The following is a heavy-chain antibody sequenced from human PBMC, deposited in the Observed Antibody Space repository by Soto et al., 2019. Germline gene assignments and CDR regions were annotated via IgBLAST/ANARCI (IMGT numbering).Heavy chain of an antibody. CDR1: GFTFVVYA. CDR3: AQEGRWLQLGRSFYYYGMDV. CDR2: ISWNSDTI. V-gene: IGHV3-9*01. D-gene: IGHD5-12*01. J-gene: IGHJ6*04. Sequence: EVQLVESGGGLVQPGRSLSLSFAASGFTFVVYAMHWARQAPGKGLEWVSGISWNSDTIGYADSVKGRFTISRDNAENSLYLQMNTLRVEDTAFYYCAQEGRWLQLGRSFYYYGMDVWGKGTTVTVS.